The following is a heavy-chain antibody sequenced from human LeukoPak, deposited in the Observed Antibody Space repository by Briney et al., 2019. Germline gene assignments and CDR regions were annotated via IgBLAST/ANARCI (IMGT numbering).Heavy chain of an antibody. CDR1: GFTFSSYG. CDR2: IWYDGSNK. J-gene: IGHJ6*02. V-gene: IGHV3-33*01. Sequence: GRSLRLSCAASGFTFSSYGMPWVRQAPGKGLEWVAVIWYDGSNKYYADSVKGRFTISRDNSKNTLYLQMNSLRAEDTAVYYCARDKAGMDVWGQGTTVTVSS. CDR3: ARDKAGMDV.